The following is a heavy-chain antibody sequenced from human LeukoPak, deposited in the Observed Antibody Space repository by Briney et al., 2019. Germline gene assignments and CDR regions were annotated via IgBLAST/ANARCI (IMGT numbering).Heavy chain of an antibody. CDR3: ARAGGRLFDY. J-gene: IGHJ4*02. Sequence: GGSLRLSCAASGFTFSDYYMSWLRQAPGKGLEWISYISDSGTTIYYADSVKGRFTISRDNAKNSLYLQMNSLRAEDTAVYYCARAGGRLFDYWGQGTLVTVSS. V-gene: IGHV3-11*01. CDR1: GFTFSDYY. D-gene: IGHD4-23*01. CDR2: ISDSGTTI.